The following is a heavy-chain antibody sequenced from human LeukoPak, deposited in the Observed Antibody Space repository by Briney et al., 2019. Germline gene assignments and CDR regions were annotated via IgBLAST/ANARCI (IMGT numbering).Heavy chain of an antibody. CDR1: GFXVXSNY. CDR2: IYSGGST. D-gene: IGHD3-10*01. Sequence: XCAXXGFXVXSNYMSWVRQAPGKGLEWVSVIYSGGSTYYADSVKGRFTISRDNSKNTLYLQMNSLRAEDTAVYYCARDRYYYGSGSYYTDYWGQGTLVTVSS. CDR3: ARDRYYYGSGSYYTDY. V-gene: IGHV3-53*01. J-gene: IGHJ4*02.